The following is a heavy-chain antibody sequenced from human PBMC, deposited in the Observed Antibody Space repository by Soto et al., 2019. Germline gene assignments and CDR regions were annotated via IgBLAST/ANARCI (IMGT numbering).Heavy chain of an antibody. J-gene: IGHJ5*02. Sequence: QVQLVQSGAEVKKPGVSVKVSCKASGYSFSDYDINWVRQATGQGPEWMGWMNPNRGNTGYAQKFQGRVTMTTNTSINTAYMELSSLGSEDTAVYYCARDNRYNWNDEGWFDPWGQGTLVTVSS. CDR3: ARDNRYNWNDEGWFDP. CDR2: MNPNRGNT. D-gene: IGHD1-20*01. CDR1: GYSFSDYD. V-gene: IGHV1-8*01.